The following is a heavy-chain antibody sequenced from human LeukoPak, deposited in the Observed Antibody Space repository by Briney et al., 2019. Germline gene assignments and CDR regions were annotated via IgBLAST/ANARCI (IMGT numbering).Heavy chain of an antibody. V-gene: IGHV1-24*01. CDR1: GYTLTELS. CDR3: ATISYYDFWSGYPGRGYYFDY. CDR2: FDPEDGET. D-gene: IGHD3-3*01. Sequence: ASVKDSCKVSGYTLTELSMHWVRQAPGKGLEWMGGFDPEDGETIYAQKFQGRVTMTEDTSTDTAYMELSSLRSEDTAVYYCATISYYDFWSGYPGRGYYFDYWGQGTLVTVSS. J-gene: IGHJ4*02.